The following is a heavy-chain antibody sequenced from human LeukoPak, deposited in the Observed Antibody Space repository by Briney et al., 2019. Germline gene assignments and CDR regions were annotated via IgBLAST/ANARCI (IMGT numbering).Heavy chain of an antibody. J-gene: IGHJ4*02. CDR1: GYTFTNYF. D-gene: IGHD6-13*01. CDR2: INPITGTT. CDR3: AREELLIAATGRGAFDY. V-gene: IGHV1-46*01. Sequence: ASVKVSCKASGYTFTNYFMHWVRQAPGQGLEWMGIINPITGTTTYAQKFQGRVTMTRDTSTGTVYMELSSLRSEDTAVYYCAREELLIAATGRGAFDYWGQGTLVTVSS.